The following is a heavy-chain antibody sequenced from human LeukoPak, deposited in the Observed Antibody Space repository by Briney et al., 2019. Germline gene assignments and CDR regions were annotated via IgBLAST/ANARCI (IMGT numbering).Heavy chain of an antibody. CDR3: ARDTHIVVVPAAIMGLDY. Sequence: GASVKVSCKASGYTFTSYGISWVRQAPGQGLEWMGWISAYNGNTNYAQKLQGRVTMTTDTSTSTAYMELRSLRSDDTAVYYCARDTHIVVVPAAIMGLDYWGQGTLVTVSS. D-gene: IGHD2-2*01. CDR2: ISAYNGNT. J-gene: IGHJ4*02. V-gene: IGHV1-18*01. CDR1: GYTFTSYG.